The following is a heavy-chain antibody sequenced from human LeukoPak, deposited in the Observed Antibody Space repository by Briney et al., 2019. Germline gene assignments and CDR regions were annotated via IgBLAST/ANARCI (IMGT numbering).Heavy chain of an antibody. CDR2: ISAYNGNT. Sequence: ALVKVSCKASGYTFTSYGISWVRQAPGQGLEWMGWISAYNGNTNYAQKLQGRVTMTTDTSTSTAYMELRSLRSDDTAVYYCASGPDIVVVPAATGDLDYYGMDVWGQGTTVTVSS. D-gene: IGHD2-2*01. J-gene: IGHJ6*02. CDR1: GYTFTSYG. V-gene: IGHV1-18*01. CDR3: ASGPDIVVVPAATGDLDYYGMDV.